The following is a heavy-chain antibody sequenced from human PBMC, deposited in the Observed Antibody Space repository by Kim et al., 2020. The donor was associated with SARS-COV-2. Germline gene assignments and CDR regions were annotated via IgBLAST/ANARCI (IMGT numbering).Heavy chain of an antibody. J-gene: IGHJ6*02. CDR3: ARGAVVPAALFGYYGMDV. D-gene: IGHD2-2*01. Sequence: FQGRVTMTRDTSTSTVYMELSSLRSEDTAVYYCARGAVVPAALFGYYGMDVWGQGTTVTVSS. V-gene: IGHV1-46*01.